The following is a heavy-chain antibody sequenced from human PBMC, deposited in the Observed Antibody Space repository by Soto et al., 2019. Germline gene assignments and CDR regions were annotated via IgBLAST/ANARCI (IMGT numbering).Heavy chain of an antibody. CDR1: GGTFSSYA. CDR2: IIPIFGTA. Sequence: QVQLVQSGAEVKKPGSSVKVSCKASGGTFSSYAISWVRQAPGQGLEWMGGIIPIFGTANYAQKFQGRVTITADESTSTAYMELSSLRSEDTAVYYCASGIRFLEWLLSPFDYWGQGTLVTVSS. V-gene: IGHV1-69*12. CDR3: ASGIRFLEWLLSPFDY. J-gene: IGHJ4*02. D-gene: IGHD3-3*01.